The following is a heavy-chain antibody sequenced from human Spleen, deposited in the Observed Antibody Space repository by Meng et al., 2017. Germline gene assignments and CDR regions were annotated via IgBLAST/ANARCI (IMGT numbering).Heavy chain of an antibody. V-gene: IGHV2-5*02. CDR3: XHIXXXLXSSTYSYYFDY. CDR1: GFXLSTSGVG. Sequence: QITLXXSGPTLVKPTQTLTLTCTFSGFXLSTSGVGVGWIRQPPGXXLEVLALVYWXXDRRYIPSLXSRLTITXDTSXNQVVLTMTNMDPVXXXTYYXXHIXXXLXSSTYSYYFDYWGQGTLVTVSS. CDR2: VYWXXDR. D-gene: IGHD2/OR15-2a*01. J-gene: IGHJ4*02.